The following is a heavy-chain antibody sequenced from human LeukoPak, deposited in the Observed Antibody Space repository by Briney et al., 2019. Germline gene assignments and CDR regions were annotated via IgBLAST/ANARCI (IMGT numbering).Heavy chain of an antibody. Sequence: SVKVSCEASGGTFISYAISWVRQAPGQGLEWMGGIIPIFGTANYAQKFQGRVTITADESTSTAYMELSSLRSEDTAVYYCARGGEFYYYYMDVWGKGTTVTVSS. CDR2: IIPIFGTA. CDR3: ARGGEFYYYYMDV. CDR1: GGTFISYA. D-gene: IGHD2-21*01. J-gene: IGHJ6*03. V-gene: IGHV1-69*01.